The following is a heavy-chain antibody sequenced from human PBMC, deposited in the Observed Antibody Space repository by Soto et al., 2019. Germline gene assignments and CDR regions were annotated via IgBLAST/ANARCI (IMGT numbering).Heavy chain of an antibody. V-gene: IGHV1-24*01. Sequence: ASVKVSCKVSGYTLTELSMHWVRQAPGKGLEWMGGFDPEDGETIYAQKFQGRVTMTEDTSTDTAYMELSSLRSEDTAVYYCATMYYYDSSGYYYVPSDYHFDYWGQGTLVTVSS. CDR1: GYTLTELS. CDR3: ATMYYYDSSGYYYVPSDYHFDY. CDR2: FDPEDGET. D-gene: IGHD3-22*01. J-gene: IGHJ4*02.